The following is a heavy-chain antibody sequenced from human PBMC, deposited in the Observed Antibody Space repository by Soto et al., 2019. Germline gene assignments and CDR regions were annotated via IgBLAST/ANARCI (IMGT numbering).Heavy chain of an antibody. CDR2: IYYTGST. CDR3: ARASGCSGDSCAFDP. CDR1: GGSISTDY. Sequence: QVQLQESGPGLVKPSETLSLTCTVSGGSISTDYWSWIRQPPGKGLDWIGYIYYTGSTNSNPSLKRPVTISVDTSKNQFSLRLSSMAAAGTAVYYCARASGCSGDSCAFDPWGQGTLVTVSS. D-gene: IGHD2-15*01. V-gene: IGHV4-59*01. J-gene: IGHJ5*02.